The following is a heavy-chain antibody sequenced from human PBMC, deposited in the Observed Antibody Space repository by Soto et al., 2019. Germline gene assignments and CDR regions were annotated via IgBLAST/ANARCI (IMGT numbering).Heavy chain of an antibody. CDR3: AAYCSSTSCYAGNWFDP. CDR2: INAGNGNT. CDR1: GYTFTSYA. Sequence: QVQLVQSGAEVKKPGASVKVSCKASGYTFTSYAMHWVRQAPGQRLEWMGWINAGNGNTKYSQKFQGRVTITRDTSASTAYMELSSLRSEDTAVYYCAAYCSSTSCYAGNWFDPWGQGTLVTVSS. D-gene: IGHD2-2*01. J-gene: IGHJ5*02. V-gene: IGHV1-3*01.